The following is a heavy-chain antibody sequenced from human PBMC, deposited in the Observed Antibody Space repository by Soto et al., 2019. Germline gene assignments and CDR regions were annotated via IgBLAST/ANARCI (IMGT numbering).Heavy chain of an antibody. Sequence: QVQLVQSGAEVKKPGASVKVSCKASGYTFTSYAISWVRQAPGQGLEWMGWISAYNGNTNYAQKLQGRVTMTTNTSTRTGYMELRSLRSDDSAVYYCAGVSMVTKSMLPDYWGQGTLVTVSS. CDR3: AGVSMVTKSMLPDY. V-gene: IGHV1-18*01. CDR1: GYTFTSYA. D-gene: IGHD3-10*01. CDR2: ISAYNGNT. J-gene: IGHJ4*02.